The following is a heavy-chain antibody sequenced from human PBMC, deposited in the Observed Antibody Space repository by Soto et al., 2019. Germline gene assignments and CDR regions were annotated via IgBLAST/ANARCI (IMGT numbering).Heavy chain of an antibody. V-gene: IGHV3-7*04. J-gene: IGHJ4*02. CDR3: VRDAHRGGDFDY. Sequence: EVQLVESGGGLVQPGGSLRLSCAASGFTFTSYWMVWVRQAPGKELEWVANIKPDGSEKYYVDSVKGRFTISRDNARNSLYLQMNSLRAEDTAVYYCVRDAHRGGDFDYWGQGTLVTVSS. D-gene: IGHD3-10*01. CDR1: GFTFTSYW. CDR2: IKPDGSEK.